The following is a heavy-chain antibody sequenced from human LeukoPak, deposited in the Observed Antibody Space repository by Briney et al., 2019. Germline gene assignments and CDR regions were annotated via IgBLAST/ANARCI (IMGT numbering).Heavy chain of an antibody. V-gene: IGHV4-59*01. J-gene: IGHJ4*02. D-gene: IGHD2-2*01. CDR1: GGSIGSYY. CDR3: ARRDCSSASCSFDY. CDR2: IYYSGST. Sequence: SETLSLTCTVSGGSIGSYYWSWIRQPPGKGLEWIGYIYYSGSTNYNPSLKSRVTMSIDTSKNQFSLKLSSVTAADTAVYYCARRDCSSASCSFDYWGQGTLVTVSS.